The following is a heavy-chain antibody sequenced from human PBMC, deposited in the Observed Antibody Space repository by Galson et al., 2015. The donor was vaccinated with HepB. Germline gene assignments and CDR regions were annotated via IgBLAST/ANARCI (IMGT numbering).Heavy chain of an antibody. CDR2: IIPLFGSA. J-gene: IGHJ4*02. V-gene: IGHV1-69*13. D-gene: IGHD3-22*01. Sequence: SVKDSCKASGYTFSTYAISWLRQAPGQGLEWMGGIIPLFGSANYAQKLQGRVTITADESTSTTYMELSSLRSEDTALYYCARQYDSSGYYAYWGQGTLVTVSS. CDR3: ARQYDSSGYYAY. CDR1: GYTFSTYA.